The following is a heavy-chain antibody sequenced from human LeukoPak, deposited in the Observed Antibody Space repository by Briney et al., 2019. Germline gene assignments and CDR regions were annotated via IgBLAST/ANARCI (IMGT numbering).Heavy chain of an antibody. CDR2: ISYDGSNK. D-gene: IGHD3-10*01. CDR1: GFTFSSYG. Sequence: GGSLRLSCAASGFTFSSYGMHWVRQAPGKGLEWVAVISYDGSNKYYADSVKGRFTISRDNSKNTLYLQMNSLRAEDTAVYYCAKDGGGWFDPWGQGTLVTVSS. CDR3: AKDGGGWFDP. V-gene: IGHV3-30*18. J-gene: IGHJ5*02.